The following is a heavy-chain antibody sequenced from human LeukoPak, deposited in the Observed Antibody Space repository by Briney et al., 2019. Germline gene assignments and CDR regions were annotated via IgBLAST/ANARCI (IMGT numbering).Heavy chain of an antibody. D-gene: IGHD2-8*01. CDR3: AKESCTMTNCLGD. Sequence: PGRSLRLSCAASGFTFSSFAMHWVRQAPGKGLEWVAVISKDGSEKYYVDSVKGRFAISRDNSRNTLYLQMNSLRAEDTAVYFCAKESCTMTNCLGDWGQGTLVTVSS. CDR1: GFTFSSFA. CDR2: ISKDGSEK. V-gene: IGHV3-30*18. J-gene: IGHJ4*02.